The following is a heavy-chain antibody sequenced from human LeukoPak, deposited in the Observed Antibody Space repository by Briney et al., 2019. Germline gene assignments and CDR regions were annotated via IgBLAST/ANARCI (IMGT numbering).Heavy chain of an antibody. V-gene: IGHV3-33*01. D-gene: IGHD1-1*01. CDR1: GFIFTSYG. Sequence: GGSLRLSCAASGFIFTSYGMHWVRQAPGKGLEWVAVIWYDGSKTEYADSVKGRFTISRDVSKNTLYLQMNCLRVEDTAVYYCARVEIWGQGTLVTVSS. CDR3: ARVEI. CDR2: IWYDGSKT. J-gene: IGHJ4*02.